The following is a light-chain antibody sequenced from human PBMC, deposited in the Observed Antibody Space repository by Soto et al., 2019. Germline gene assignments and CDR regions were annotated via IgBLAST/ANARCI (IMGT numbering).Light chain of an antibody. CDR2: DVS. V-gene: IGLV2-14*03. CDR1: SSDVGAYTF. Sequence: QSALTQPASVSGSPGQSIAISCTGTSSDVGAYTFVSWYQQHPDKVPKLMIFDVSRRPSGVSDRFSGSKSGNTASLTISGLQPEDEADYYCSSYTSSSTHVFGSGTKLTVL. CDR3: SSYTSSSTHV. J-gene: IGLJ1*01.